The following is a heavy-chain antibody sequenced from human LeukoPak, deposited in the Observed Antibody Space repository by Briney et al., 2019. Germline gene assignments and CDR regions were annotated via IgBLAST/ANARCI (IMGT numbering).Heavy chain of an antibody. D-gene: IGHD3-10*01. CDR3: AKDPQPSVRMLRGNMDV. Sequence: GGSLRLSCAASGFTFSNYAMSWVRQTPGKGLEWVSVISGSGVATDYADSVKGRFTISRDNSKNTLFLQMNNLRAEDTAVYYCAKDPQPSVRMLRGNMDVWGQGTTVTVSS. J-gene: IGHJ6*02. V-gene: IGHV3-23*01. CDR2: ISGSGVAT. CDR1: GFTFSNYA.